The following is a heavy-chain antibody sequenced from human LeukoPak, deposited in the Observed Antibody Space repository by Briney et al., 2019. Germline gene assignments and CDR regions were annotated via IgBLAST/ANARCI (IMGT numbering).Heavy chain of an antibody. J-gene: IGHJ5*02. Sequence: ASVKVSCKVSGYTLTELSMHWVRQAPGKGLEWMGGFDPEDGETIYAQKFQGRVTMTEDISTDTAYMELSSLRSEDTAVYYCATETRLYSIHSGYSYGYTAWGQGTLVTVSS. D-gene: IGHD5-18*01. CDR2: FDPEDGET. CDR1: GYTLTELS. CDR3: ATETRLYSIHSGYSYGYTA. V-gene: IGHV1-24*01.